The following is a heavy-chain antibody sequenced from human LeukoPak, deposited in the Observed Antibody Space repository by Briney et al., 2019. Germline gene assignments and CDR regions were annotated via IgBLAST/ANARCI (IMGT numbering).Heavy chain of an antibody. D-gene: IGHD3-22*01. CDR1: GFTFDDYT. J-gene: IGHJ4*02. V-gene: IGHV3-43*01. Sequence: GGSLRLSCEASGFTFDDYTMHWVRQAPGKGLEWVSLISWDGGSTYYADSVKGRFTISRDNSKNSLYLQMNSLRTEDTALYYCAFSGYNINAYFDYWGQGTLVTVSS. CDR2: ISWDGGST. CDR3: AFSGYNINAYFDY.